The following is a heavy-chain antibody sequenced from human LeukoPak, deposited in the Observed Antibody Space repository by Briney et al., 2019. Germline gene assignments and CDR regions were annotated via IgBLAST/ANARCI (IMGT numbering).Heavy chain of an antibody. CDR2: IYPDDSDI. V-gene: IGHV5-51*01. D-gene: IGHD5-18*01. J-gene: IGHJ4*02. Sequence: GESLKISCEGSGYPFITYWIGWVRQMPRKGLEWMGIIYPDDSDIIYSPSFQGQVTISADKSISTAYLHWSSLKASDTAMYYCARGGYSYGYKLGIDYWGQGTLVTVSS. CDR1: GYPFITYW. CDR3: ARGGYSYGYKLGIDY.